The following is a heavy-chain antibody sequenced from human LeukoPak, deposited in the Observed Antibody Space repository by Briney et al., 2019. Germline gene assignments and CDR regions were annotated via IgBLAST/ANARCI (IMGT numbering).Heavy chain of an antibody. D-gene: IGHD2-2*01. CDR1: GGTFSSYA. CDR3: HIVVVPAALEGYYYYYMDV. V-gene: IGHV1-69*05. Sequence: GSSVKVSCKASGGTFSSYAISWVRQAPGQGLEWMGGIIPIFGTANYAQKFQGRVTITTDESTSTACMELSSLRSEDTAVYYCHIVVVPAALEGYYYYYMDVWGKGTTVTVSS. J-gene: IGHJ6*03. CDR2: IIPIFGTA.